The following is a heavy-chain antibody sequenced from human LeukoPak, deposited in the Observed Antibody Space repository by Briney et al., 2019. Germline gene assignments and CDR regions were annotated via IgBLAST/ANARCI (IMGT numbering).Heavy chain of an antibody. CDR1: GFTFDDYA. CDR2: ISWNSGSI. CDR3: ARAPRKRRGYTNRISYYYYMDV. J-gene: IGHJ6*03. D-gene: IGHD5-24*01. V-gene: IGHV3-9*01. Sequence: PGRSLRLSCAASGFTFDDYAMHWVRQAPGEGLEWVSGISWNSGSIGYADSVKGRFTISRDNAKNSLYLQMNSLRAEDTAVYYCARAPRKRRGYTNRISYYYYMDVWGKGTTVTVSS.